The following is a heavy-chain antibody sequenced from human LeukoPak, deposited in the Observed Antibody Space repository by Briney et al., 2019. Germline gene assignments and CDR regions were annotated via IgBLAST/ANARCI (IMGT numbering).Heavy chain of an antibody. CDR1: GFTFSDYY. Sequence: GGSLRLSCAASGFTFSDYYMSWIRQAPGKGLEWVSSISTSSSYIYYADSVEGRFTISRDNAKNSLYLQMNSLRAEDTAVYYCASEQWLGAFDLWGQGTMVTVSS. J-gene: IGHJ3*01. V-gene: IGHV3-11*06. D-gene: IGHD6-19*01. CDR3: ASEQWLGAFDL. CDR2: ISTSSSYI.